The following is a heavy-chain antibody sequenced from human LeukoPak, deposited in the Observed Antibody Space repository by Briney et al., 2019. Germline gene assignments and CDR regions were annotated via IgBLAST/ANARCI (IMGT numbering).Heavy chain of an antibody. CDR2: INYSGTT. CDR1: GGSISGYY. D-gene: IGHD5-18*01. CDR3: AREYSSFEY. V-gene: IGHV4-59*01. J-gene: IGHJ4*02. Sequence: PSETLSLTCTVSGGSISGYYWHWIRQSPGMGLEWIGYINYSGTTDYNPSLKSRVTISVDTSKNQFSLNLRSATAVDTAVYYCAREYSSFEYWGQGILVTVSS.